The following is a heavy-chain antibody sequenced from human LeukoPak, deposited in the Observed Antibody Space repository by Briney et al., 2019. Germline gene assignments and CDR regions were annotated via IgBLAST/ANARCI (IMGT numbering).Heavy chain of an antibody. CDR1: GFTFSSYN. CDR3: ARWWGSYGSGTNGMDV. J-gene: IGHJ6*02. Sequence: GGSLRLSCAASGFTFSSYNMNWVRQAPGKGLEWVSCISSSSSYIYYADSVKGRFTISRDNAKNSLYLQMNSLRAEDTAVYYCARWWGSYGSGTNGMDVWGQGTTVTVSS. V-gene: IGHV3-21*01. D-gene: IGHD3-10*01. CDR2: ISSSSSYI.